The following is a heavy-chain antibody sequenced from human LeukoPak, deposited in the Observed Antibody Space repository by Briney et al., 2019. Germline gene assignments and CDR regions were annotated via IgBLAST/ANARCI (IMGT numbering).Heavy chain of an antibody. Sequence: GGSLRLSCAVSGFTFSSSWMHWVRQAPGKGLVWVSHIKTDGSTTAYADSVKGRFTISRDNAKNTLYLQMNSLRAEDTAVYYCASVGGYDYVWGSYRDYWGQGTLVTVSS. CDR1: GFTFSSSW. D-gene: IGHD3-16*02. J-gene: IGHJ4*02. CDR3: ASVGGYDYVWGSYRDY. CDR2: IKTDGSTT. V-gene: IGHV3-74*01.